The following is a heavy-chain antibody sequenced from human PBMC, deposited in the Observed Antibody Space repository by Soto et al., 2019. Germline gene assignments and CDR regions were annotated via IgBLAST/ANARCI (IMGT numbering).Heavy chain of an antibody. V-gene: IGHV1-3*01. D-gene: IGHD3-22*01. CDR2: INAGNGNT. CDR1: GYTFTSYA. Sequence: ASVKVSCKASGYTFTSYAMNWVRQAPGQRLEWMGWINAGNGNTKYSQKFQGRLTLTRDTPGNTAYLELNSLISEDTAVYYCATPQDYDGCLDSWGQGTLVTVSS. J-gene: IGHJ4*02. CDR3: ATPQDYDGCLDS.